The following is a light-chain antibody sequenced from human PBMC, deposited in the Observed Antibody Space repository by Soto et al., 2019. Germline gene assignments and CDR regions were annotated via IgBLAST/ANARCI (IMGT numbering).Light chain of an antibody. V-gene: IGLV2-14*01. CDR2: EVS. CDR1: SSDVGAYKY. CDR3: SSFSATTTTTVV. Sequence: QSALTQPASVSGSPGQSITISCTGTSSDVGAYKYVSWYQQHPGKAPKLIIYEVSNRLSGVPNRFSASKSGNTASLTISGLQTEDEADYFCSSFSATTTTTVVFGGGTKLTVL. J-gene: IGLJ2*01.